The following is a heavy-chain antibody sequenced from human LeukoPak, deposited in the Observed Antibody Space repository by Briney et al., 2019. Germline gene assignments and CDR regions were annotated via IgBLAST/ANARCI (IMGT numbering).Heavy chain of an antibody. J-gene: IGHJ4*02. CDR1: GGSFSSVTSY. Sequence: PSETLSLTCAVSGGSFSSVTSYWGWIRQPPGKGLEWIGSIHYSGNTYYNPSLKSRVTVSADTSKNQVSLKLTSVTAADTAVYFCARHFPLNRRTGFDYWGQGTLVTVSS. CDR2: IHYSGNT. CDR3: ARHFPLNRRTGFDY. D-gene: IGHD1-14*01. V-gene: IGHV4-39*01.